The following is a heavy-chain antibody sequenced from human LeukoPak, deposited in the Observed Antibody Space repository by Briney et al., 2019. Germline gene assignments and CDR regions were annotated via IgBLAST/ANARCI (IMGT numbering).Heavy chain of an antibody. CDR1: GFTFSSYA. D-gene: IGHD4-17*01. CDR3: ARGRYGDYAVNDFDY. Sequence: GGSLRLSCAASGFTFSSYAMSWVRQAPGKGLEWVSAISGSGGSTYYADSVKGRFTISRDNAKNSLYLQMNSLRAEDTAVYYCARGRYGDYAVNDFDYWGQGILVTVSS. J-gene: IGHJ4*02. CDR2: ISGSGGST. V-gene: IGHV3-23*01.